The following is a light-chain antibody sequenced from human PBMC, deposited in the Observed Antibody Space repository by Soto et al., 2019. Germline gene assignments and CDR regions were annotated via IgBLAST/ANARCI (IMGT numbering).Light chain of an antibody. CDR3: QQYDDLPHT. J-gene: IGKJ2*01. CDR1: QVISIH. V-gene: IGKV1-33*01. Sequence: DLQMTQSPSSLSASVGARVTITCQASQVISIHLNWFHQKPGKAPRLLINGASNLRTGVPSRFSGSGSGTDFTLTISSLQPEDVGTYYCQQYDDLPHTFGQGTKLQIK. CDR2: GAS.